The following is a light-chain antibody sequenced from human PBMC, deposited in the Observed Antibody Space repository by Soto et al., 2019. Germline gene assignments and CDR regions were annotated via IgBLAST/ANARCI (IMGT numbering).Light chain of an antibody. J-gene: IGKJ1*01. CDR3: QQYGSSPGT. CDR1: QSVTSNY. V-gene: IGKV3-20*01. CDR2: GAS. Sequence: EIVLTQPPGTLSLSPGERATLSCRASQSVTSNYLAWYQQKPGQAPRLLIFGASIRATGLPDRFSGGGSGADFTLTISRLEPEDFAVYYCQQYGSSPGTFGQGTKVDIK.